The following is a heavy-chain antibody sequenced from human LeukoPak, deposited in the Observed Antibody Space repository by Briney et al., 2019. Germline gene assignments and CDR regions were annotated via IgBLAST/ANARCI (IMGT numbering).Heavy chain of an antibody. J-gene: IGHJ4*02. CDR2: INWHGGST. D-gene: IGHD3-16*01. Sequence: GGSLRLSCAASGFIFYDYGMTWVRHAPGKGLEWVSNINWHGGSTTYADSVKGRFTISRDNAKNSLYLQMDSLRVEDTALYYCARGETAPNYWGQGTLVTVSS. CDR1: GFIFYDYG. CDR3: ARGETAPNY. V-gene: IGHV3-20*04.